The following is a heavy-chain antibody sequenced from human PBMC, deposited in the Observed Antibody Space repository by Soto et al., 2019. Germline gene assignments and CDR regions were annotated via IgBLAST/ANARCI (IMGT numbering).Heavy chain of an antibody. CDR2: IKQDGSEK. CDR3: AREYSGYDRPFDY. Sequence: EVQLVESGGGLVQPGGSLRLSCAASGFTFSSYWMSWVRQAPGKGLEWVANIKQDGSEKYYVDSVKGRFTISRDNAKNSLYLQMNSLRAEDTAVYYCAREYSGYDRPFDYWGQGTLLTVSS. V-gene: IGHV3-7*01. J-gene: IGHJ4*02. D-gene: IGHD5-12*01. CDR1: GFTFSSYW.